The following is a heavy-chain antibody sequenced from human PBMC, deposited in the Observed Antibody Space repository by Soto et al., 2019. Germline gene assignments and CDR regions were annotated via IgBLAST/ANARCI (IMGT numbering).Heavy chain of an antibody. CDR2: IYHSGST. J-gene: IGHJ3*02. V-gene: IGHV4-4*02. CDR1: SGSISSSNW. D-gene: IGHD1-1*01. CDR3: ARPQQQGAAFDI. Sequence: QVQLQESGPGLVKPSGTLSLTCAVSSGSISSSNWWSWARQPPGKGLEWIGEIYHSGSTNYNPSLKRRVTISVDKSKNQFSLKLSSVTAAATAVYYCARPQQQGAAFDIWGQGTMVTVSS.